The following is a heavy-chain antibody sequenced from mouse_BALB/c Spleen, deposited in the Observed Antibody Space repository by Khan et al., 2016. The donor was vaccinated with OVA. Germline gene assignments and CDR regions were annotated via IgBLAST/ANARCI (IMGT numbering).Heavy chain of an antibody. J-gene: IGHJ1*01. V-gene: IGHV2-9*02. Sequence: QVQLKESGPAMVAPSQSLSITCTVSGFSLTNYGVHWVRQPPGKGLEWLGLIWAGGRTNYNSALMYRLSISKDNSKSQVFLKMNSLQAEDTAIYYCARFFGNYGWYFDVWGAGTTVTVSS. CDR2: IWAGGRT. D-gene: IGHD2-1*01. CDR1: GFSLTNYG. CDR3: ARFFGNYGWYFDV.